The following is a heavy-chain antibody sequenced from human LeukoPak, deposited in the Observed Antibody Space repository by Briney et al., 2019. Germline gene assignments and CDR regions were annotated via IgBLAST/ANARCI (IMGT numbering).Heavy chain of an antibody. V-gene: IGHV1-46*01. Sequence: ASVKVSCKASGYTFTSYYMHWVRQAPGQGLEWMGIINPSGGSTSYAQKFQGRVTMTRDTSTSTVYMELSSLRSEDTAVYYCASSSCYTHCRYYYYYMDVWGKGTTVTVSS. CDR1: GYTFTSYY. CDR2: INPSGGST. CDR3: ASSSCYTHCRYYYYYMDV. J-gene: IGHJ6*03. D-gene: IGHD2-2*02.